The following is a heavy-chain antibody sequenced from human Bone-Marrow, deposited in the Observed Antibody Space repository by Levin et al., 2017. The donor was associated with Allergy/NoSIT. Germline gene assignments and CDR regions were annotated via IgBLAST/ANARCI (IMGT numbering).Heavy chain of an antibody. D-gene: IGHD2-2*01. CDR3: ARDTCVEPAVTGCYSILDV. V-gene: IGHV4-59*12. Sequence: SQTLSLTCDVSGDSTSNYYWTWIRPPPGKGLEWMGYISNRGTTNYSPSLKSRLTISVDRSKKQISLKLTSVTAADTAVYYCARDTCVEPAVTGCYSILDVWGQGTTVTVS. CDR1: GDSTSNYY. J-gene: IGHJ6*02. CDR2: ISNRGTT.